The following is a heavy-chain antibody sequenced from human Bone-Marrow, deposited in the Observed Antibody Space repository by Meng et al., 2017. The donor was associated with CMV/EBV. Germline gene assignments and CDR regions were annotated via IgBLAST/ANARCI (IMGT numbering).Heavy chain of an antibody. CDR3: AKDREYYDYNYGMDV. Sequence: GGPLRLSRAASGFTFSSYLMHWVRQAPGKGLVWVSRINSDGSSTSYADSVKGRFTISRDNAKNTLYLQMNSLRVEDTAVYYCAKDREYYDYNYGMDVWGQGTTVTVSS. CDR2: INSDGSST. CDR1: GFTFSSYL. V-gene: IGHV3-74*01. D-gene: IGHD3-3*01. J-gene: IGHJ6*02.